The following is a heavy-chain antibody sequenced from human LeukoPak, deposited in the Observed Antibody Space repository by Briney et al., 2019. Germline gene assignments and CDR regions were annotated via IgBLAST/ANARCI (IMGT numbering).Heavy chain of an antibody. CDR3: ARGGNIVVVPAARPFDY. CDR1: GFTFSSYA. J-gene: IGHJ4*02. Sequence: GGSLRLSCAASGFTFSSYAVHWVRQAPGKGLEWVAVISYDGSNKYYADSVKGRFTISRDNSKNTLYLQMNSLRAEDTAVYYCARGGNIVVVPAARPFDYWGQGTLVTVSS. V-gene: IGHV3-30-3*01. D-gene: IGHD2-2*01. CDR2: ISYDGSNK.